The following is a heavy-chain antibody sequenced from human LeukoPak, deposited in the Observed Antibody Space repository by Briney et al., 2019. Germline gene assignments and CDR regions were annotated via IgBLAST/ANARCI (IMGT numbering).Heavy chain of an antibody. D-gene: IGHD3-10*01. Sequence: ASVTVSFTASGGTFSIYAISWVRQAPGQGLEWMGWISAYNGNTNYAQKLQGRVTMTTDTSTSTAYMELRSLRSDDTAVYYCARTRRGRGFDYWGQGTLVTVSS. J-gene: IGHJ4*02. CDR2: ISAYNGNT. CDR1: GGTFSIYA. CDR3: ARTRRGRGFDY. V-gene: IGHV1-18*01.